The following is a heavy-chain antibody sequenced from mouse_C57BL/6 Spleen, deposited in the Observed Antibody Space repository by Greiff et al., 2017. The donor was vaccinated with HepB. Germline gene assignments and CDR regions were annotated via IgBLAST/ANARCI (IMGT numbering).Heavy chain of an antibody. CDR3: AREEFITRVFDY. CDR2: IYPGDGDT. D-gene: IGHD1-1*01. Sequence: QVQLQQSGAELVKPGASVKISCKASGYAFSSYWMNWVKQRPGKGLEWIGQIYPGDGDTNYNGKFKGKATLTADKSSSTAYMQLSSLTSEDSAVYFCAREEFITRVFDYWGQGTTLTVSS. CDR1: GYAFSSYW. V-gene: IGHV1-80*01. J-gene: IGHJ2*01.